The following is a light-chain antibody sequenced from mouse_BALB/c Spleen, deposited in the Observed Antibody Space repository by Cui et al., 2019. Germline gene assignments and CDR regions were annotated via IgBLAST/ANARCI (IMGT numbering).Light chain of an antibody. J-gene: IGKJ2*01. CDR2: STS. CDR3: HQWSSYYT. V-gene: IGKV4-80*01. CDR1: SSVSY. Sequence: QIALTQSPAIMSASLGEEITLTCTASSSVSYMHWNQQKSGTSPKLLIYSTSNLASGVPSRFIGSGSGTFYSLTIRSVEAEDAADYYCHQWSSYYTFGGRTKLEIK.